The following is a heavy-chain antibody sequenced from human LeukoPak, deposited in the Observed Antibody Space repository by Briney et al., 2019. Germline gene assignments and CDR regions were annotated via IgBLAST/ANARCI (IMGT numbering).Heavy chain of an antibody. CDR2: ISYDGKNT. D-gene: IGHD5-18*01. J-gene: IGHJ4*02. V-gene: IGHV3-30*03. CDR1: GFTFSNYG. Sequence: GGSLRLSCAASGFTFSNYGIHWVRQAPGKGLEWVAIISYDGKNTYYADSVKGRFTISRDNSKNTLSLELNSLRAEDTAIYYCPRGYTFGNFDYWGQGALVTVSS. CDR3: PRGYTFGNFDY.